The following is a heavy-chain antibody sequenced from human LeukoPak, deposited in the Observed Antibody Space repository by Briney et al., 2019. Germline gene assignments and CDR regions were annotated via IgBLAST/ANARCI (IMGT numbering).Heavy chain of an antibody. CDR1: GYSFTSYW. Sequence: GESLKISCKGSGYSFTSYWIGWVRQMPGKGLEWMWIIYPGDSDTRYSPSFQGQVTISADKSISTAYLQWSSLKASDTAMYYCASLKRYSSSWWPSEYFQHWGQGTLVTVSS. J-gene: IGHJ1*01. CDR2: IYPGDSDT. CDR3: ASLKRYSSSWWPSEYFQH. V-gene: IGHV5-51*01. D-gene: IGHD6-13*01.